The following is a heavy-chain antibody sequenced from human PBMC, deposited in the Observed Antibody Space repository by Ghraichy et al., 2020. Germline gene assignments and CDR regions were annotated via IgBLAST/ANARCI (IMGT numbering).Heavy chain of an antibody. Sequence: GSLRLSCAVSEFTFDGYPMTWVRQAPGKGLEWVSTLGADGRSTFYADSVKGRFTISRDKSKRTMYLQMNSLRADDTAVYYCARGRGYYDRDAFDIWGQGTMVTVSS. CDR2: LGADGRST. V-gene: IGHV3-23*01. CDR1: EFTFDGYP. D-gene: IGHD3-22*01. J-gene: IGHJ3*02. CDR3: ARGRGYYDRDAFDI.